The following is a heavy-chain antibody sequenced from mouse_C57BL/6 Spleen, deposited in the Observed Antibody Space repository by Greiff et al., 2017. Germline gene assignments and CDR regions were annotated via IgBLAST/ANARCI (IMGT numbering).Heavy chain of an antibody. Sequence: EVQLQQSGPELVKPGASVKISCKASGYTFTDYYMNWVKQSHGKSLEWIGDINPNNGGTSYNQKFKGKATLTVDKSSSTAYMELRRLTSDDSAVYYSARNYCKGEYFDVWGTGTTVTVSS. J-gene: IGHJ1*03. CDR1: GYTFTDYY. D-gene: IGHD2-1*01. V-gene: IGHV1-26*01. CDR3: ARNYCKGEYFDV. CDR2: INPNNGGT.